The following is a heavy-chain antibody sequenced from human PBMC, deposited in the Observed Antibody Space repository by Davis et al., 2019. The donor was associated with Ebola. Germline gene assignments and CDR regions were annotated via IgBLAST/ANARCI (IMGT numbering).Heavy chain of an antibody. CDR1: GFTLSSSW. CDR2: IKQDGSEK. J-gene: IGHJ5*02. D-gene: IGHD3-16*01. Sequence: PGASLRLSCAASGFTLSSSWMSWVRQAPGKGLEWVANIKQDGSEKYYVDSVKGRFTISRDNDKNSLYLQMNSLRADDTAVYYCARRWDYIWGLNWFDPWGQGTLVTVSS. V-gene: IGHV3-7*01. CDR3: ARRWDYIWGLNWFDP.